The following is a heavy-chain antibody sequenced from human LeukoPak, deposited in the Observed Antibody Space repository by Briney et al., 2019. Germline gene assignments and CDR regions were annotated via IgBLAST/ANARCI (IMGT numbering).Heavy chain of an antibody. CDR3: ARREQWLVGDDY. CDR1: GYTFINYG. Sequence: GASVKVSCKASGYTFINYGITWVRQAPGQGLEWTGWISAYNGNTNYAQKFQGRVTMTTDTSTSTAYMELRSLRSDDTAVYYCARREQWLVGDDYWGQGTLVTVFS. J-gene: IGHJ4*02. D-gene: IGHD6-19*01. V-gene: IGHV1-18*01. CDR2: ISAYNGNT.